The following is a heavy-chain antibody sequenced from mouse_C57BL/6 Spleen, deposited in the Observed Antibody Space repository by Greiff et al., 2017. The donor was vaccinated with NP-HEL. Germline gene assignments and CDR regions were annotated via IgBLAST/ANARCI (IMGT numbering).Heavy chain of an antibody. D-gene: IGHD4-1*02. V-gene: IGHV1-53*01. J-gene: IGHJ1*03. Sequence: QVQLQQPGTELVKPGASVKLSCKASGYTFTSYWMHWVKQRPGQGLEWIGNINPSNGGTNYNEKFKSKATLTVDKSSSTAYMQLSSLTSEDSAVYYGARWPTGTANWYFDVWGTGTTVTVSS. CDR3: ARWPTGTANWYFDV. CDR2: INPSNGGT. CDR1: GYTFTSYW.